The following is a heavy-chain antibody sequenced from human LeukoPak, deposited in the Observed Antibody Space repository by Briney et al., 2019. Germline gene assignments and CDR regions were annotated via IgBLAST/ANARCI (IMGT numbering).Heavy chain of an antibody. D-gene: IGHD5-12*01. Sequence: GGSLRLSCAASGFTVSSNYMTWVRQAPGKGLEWVSVIYSGGSTYYADSVKGRFTISRDNSKNTLSLQMNSLRAEDTAVYYCARNSGYDLPFDYWGQGTLVTVSS. CDR1: GFTVSSNY. V-gene: IGHV3-53*01. J-gene: IGHJ4*02. CDR2: IYSGGST. CDR3: ARNSGYDLPFDY.